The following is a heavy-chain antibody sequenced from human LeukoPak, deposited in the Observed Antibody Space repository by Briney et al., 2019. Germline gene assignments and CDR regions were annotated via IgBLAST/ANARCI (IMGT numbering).Heavy chain of an antibody. V-gene: IGHV3-64D*06. CDR3: VKEKPSYYHC. CDR2: ISADGAAT. CDR1: GFTFSSFP. J-gene: IGHJ1*01. D-gene: IGHD3-10*01. Sequence: GGSLRLSCSASGFTFSSFPMHWVRQAPGKGLTYVSAISADGAATYYGDSVKGRFTISRDNSKGTLYLEMRSLRLEDTAVYYCVKEKPSYYHCWGQGTLVTVSS.